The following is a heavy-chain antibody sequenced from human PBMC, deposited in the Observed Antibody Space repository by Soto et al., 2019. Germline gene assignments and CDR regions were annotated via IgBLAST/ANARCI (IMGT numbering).Heavy chain of an antibody. CDR3: ARTLPNRQLFDS. D-gene: IGHD1-1*01. V-gene: IGHV4-61*01. CDR2: IYNSGRY. CDR1: GGSISSCSYY. J-gene: IGHJ4*02. Sequence: SETLSLTCAVSGGSISSCSYYWGWIRQSPDKGLEWIGYIYNSGRYNYNPSLESRLTISIDTSKNQFSLRLASVTAADTAVYYCARTLPNRQLFDSWSQGTLVTVSS.